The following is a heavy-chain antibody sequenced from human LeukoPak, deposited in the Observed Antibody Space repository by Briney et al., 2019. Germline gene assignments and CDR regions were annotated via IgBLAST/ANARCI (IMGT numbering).Heavy chain of an antibody. D-gene: IGHD3-10*01. J-gene: IGHJ5*02. CDR3: ARMHYYDSGGSNWFDP. V-gene: IGHV1-8*01. CDR1: GVTFTNYD. CDR2: MNPNSGDT. Sequence: ASVKVFCKTSGVTFTNYDINWVRQATGQGLEWMGWMNPNSGDTGYAHKFQGRVTMTANTSINTAYMELSSLRSEDTAVYYCARMHYYDSGGSNWFDPWGQGTLVTVSS.